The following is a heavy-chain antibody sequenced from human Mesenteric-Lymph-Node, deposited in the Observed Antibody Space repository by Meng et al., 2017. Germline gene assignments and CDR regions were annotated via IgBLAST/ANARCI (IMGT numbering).Heavy chain of an antibody. Sequence: GESLKISCAASGFTFSNAWMSWVRQAPGKGLEWVGRIKSKTDGGTTDYAAPVKGRFTISRDDSKNTLYLQMNSLKTEDTAVYYCTTDGKDPDCSSTSCYDPNYYYYGMDVWGQGTRVTRSS. D-gene: IGHD2-2*01. CDR3: TTDGKDPDCSSTSCYDPNYYYYGMDV. CDR1: GFTFSNAW. J-gene: IGHJ6*01. CDR2: IKSKTDGGTT. V-gene: IGHV3-15*01.